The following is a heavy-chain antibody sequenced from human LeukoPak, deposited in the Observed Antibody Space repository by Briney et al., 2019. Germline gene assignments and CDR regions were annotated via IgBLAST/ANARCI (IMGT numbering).Heavy chain of an antibody. V-gene: IGHV1-2*02. D-gene: IGHD3-9*01. CDR1: VYTFTCYY. J-gene: IGHJ4*02. CDR3: ARGDDILVPLRS. CDR2: INPNSGGT. Sequence: ASVTVSFKASVYTFTCYYMHWVRQAPGQGLEWMGWINPNSGGTNYAQKFQGRVTMTRDTSISTAYMELSRLRSDDTAVYYCARGDDILVPLRSWGQGTLVTVSS.